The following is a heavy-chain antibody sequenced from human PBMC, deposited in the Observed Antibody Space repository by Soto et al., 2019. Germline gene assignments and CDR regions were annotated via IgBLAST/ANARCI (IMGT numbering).Heavy chain of an antibody. J-gene: IGHJ5*01. Sequence: SETLSLTCTVSGDSVSRGGLYWSWIRQSPGKGLEWIGYIYYSGSTNYNPSLESRVTISIDTSKNQFSLKLTSVTAADTAVYYCAGRTSLTSVEIFSGGLSGYNWVDPWGRGTLVTVSS. CDR1: GDSVSRGGLY. D-gene: IGHD3-3*01. CDR2: IYYSGST. CDR3: AGRTSLTSVEIFSGGLSGYNWVDP. V-gene: IGHV4-61*08.